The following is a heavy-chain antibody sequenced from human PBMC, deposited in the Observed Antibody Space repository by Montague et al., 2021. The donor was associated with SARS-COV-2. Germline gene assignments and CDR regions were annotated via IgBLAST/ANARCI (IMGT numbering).Heavy chain of an antibody. D-gene: IGHD7-27*01. CDR1: GFTFRIYS. Sequence: YLRLSCAASGFTFRIYSMNLVRQAPGKGLEWVSSISSSSSYIYYADSVKGRFTISRDNAKNSLYLQMNSLRAEDTAVYYCARDFVVPWGLWGQGTLVTVSS. J-gene: IGHJ4*02. CDR3: ARDFVVPWGL. CDR2: ISSSSSYI. V-gene: IGHV3-21*01.